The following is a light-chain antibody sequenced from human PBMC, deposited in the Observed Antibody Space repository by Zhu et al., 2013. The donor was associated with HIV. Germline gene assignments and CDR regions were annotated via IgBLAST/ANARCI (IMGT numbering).Light chain of an antibody. Sequence: EIVMTQSPATLSVSPGERATLSCRASQSISSNLAWYQQKPGQAPRLLIYDASSRATGIPDRFSGSGSGTDFTFTISRLEPEDFAVYYCQQYGSSPGTFGQGTKVEIK. CDR3: QQYGSSPGT. CDR1: QSISSN. CDR2: DAS. J-gene: IGKJ1*01. V-gene: IGKV3-20*01.